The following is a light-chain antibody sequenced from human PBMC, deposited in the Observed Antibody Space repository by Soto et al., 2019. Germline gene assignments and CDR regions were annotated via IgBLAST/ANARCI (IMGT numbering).Light chain of an antibody. J-gene: IGKJ2*01. Sequence: EIVLTQSPGTLSLSPGESVTLSCRASQSVSSSYLAWYQQKPGQAPRLLISGASSRATGIPDRFSGSGSGTDFTLTISRLEPEDFAVYYCQQDGSSAYTFGQGTKLEIK. V-gene: IGKV3-20*01. CDR2: GAS. CDR3: QQDGSSAYT. CDR1: QSVSSSY.